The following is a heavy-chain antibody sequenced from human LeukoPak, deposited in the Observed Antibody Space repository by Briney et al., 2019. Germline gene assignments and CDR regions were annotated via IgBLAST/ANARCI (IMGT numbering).Heavy chain of an antibody. V-gene: IGHV1-18*01. D-gene: IGHD2-15*01. Sequence: ASVTETCKACGYAFLSYGFGWVRQAPGQGLEWMGWISAYNGNTNYAPKLQGRVTMTTDTSTSTAYTELRSLRSDDTAVYYCAREDCSGGSCYSLSFTPVFHVFDLWGQGTMVTVSS. CDR2: ISAYNGNT. J-gene: IGHJ3*01. CDR1: GYAFLSYG. CDR3: AREDCSGGSCYSLSFTPVFHVFDL.